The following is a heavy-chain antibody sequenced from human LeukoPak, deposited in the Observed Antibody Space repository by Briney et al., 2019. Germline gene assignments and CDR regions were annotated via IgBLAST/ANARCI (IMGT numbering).Heavy chain of an antibody. J-gene: IGHJ3*02. CDR2: ISGDGGST. V-gene: IGHV3-43*02. Sequence: GGSLRLSCAASGFTFDDYAMHWVRQAPGKGLEWVSLISGDGGSTYYADSVKGRFTISRDNSKNSLYLQMNSLRTEDTALYYCTKDSWGYSSGWFRGTDNDAFDIWGQGTVVTVSS. D-gene: IGHD6-19*01. CDR3: TKDSWGYSSGWFRGTDNDAFDI. CDR1: GFTFDDYA.